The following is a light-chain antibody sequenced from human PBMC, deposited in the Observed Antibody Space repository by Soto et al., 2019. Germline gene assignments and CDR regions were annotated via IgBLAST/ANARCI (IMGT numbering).Light chain of an antibody. CDR3: QAYDTGLSGHVR. Sequence: QSVLTQPPSVSGAPGQRVTISCSGNSSNIEAGFDVHCYQQLPGAAPKLLIYASTNRPSGVPDRFSGSKSDTSASLAITGLRIDDEADYYCQAYDTGLSGHVRFGGVTKVTVL. J-gene: IGLJ2*01. CDR2: AST. V-gene: IGLV1-40*01. CDR1: SSNIEAGFD.